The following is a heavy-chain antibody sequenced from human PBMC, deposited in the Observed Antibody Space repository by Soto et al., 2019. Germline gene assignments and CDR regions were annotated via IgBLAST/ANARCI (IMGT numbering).Heavy chain of an antibody. V-gene: IGHV4-59*12. Sequence: SETLSLTCTVSGGSISSYYWSWIRQPPGKGLEWIGYIYYSGSTNYNPSLKSRVTISVDTSKNQFSLKLSSVTAAATAVYYCAGGGTVLNGFDYWGQGSLVTVSS. CDR1: GGSISSYY. CDR2: IYYSGST. J-gene: IGHJ4*02. D-gene: IGHD4-17*01. CDR3: AGGGTVLNGFDY.